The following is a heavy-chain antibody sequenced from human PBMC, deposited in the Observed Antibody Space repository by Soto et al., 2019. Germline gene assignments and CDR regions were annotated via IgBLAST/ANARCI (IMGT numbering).Heavy chain of an antibody. J-gene: IGHJ4*02. D-gene: IGHD2-21*01. V-gene: IGHV4-34*02. CDR1: GGSLRGSY. Sequence: QVHLQKWGAGLLKPSETLSLTCGVYGGSLRGSYLSWIRQPPGKALEWLGKVTHSGSTTFNPSLKSRVSVAVDTSDNQFSLKLTSVTAADTAVYYCARGHIPVYGPVPDYFDSWGQGTLVTVSS. CDR2: VTHSGST. CDR3: ARGHIPVYGPVPDYFDS.